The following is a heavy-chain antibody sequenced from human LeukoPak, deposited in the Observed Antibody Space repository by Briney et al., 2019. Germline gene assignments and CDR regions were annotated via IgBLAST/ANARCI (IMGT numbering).Heavy chain of an antibody. Sequence: SVKVSCKASGGTFSSYAISWVRQAPGQGLEWMGGIIPIFGTANYAQKFQGRVTITADESASTAYMELSSLRSEDTAVYYCARDRVFGSGLPAYYYGMDVWGQGTTVTVSS. D-gene: IGHD6-19*01. J-gene: IGHJ6*02. V-gene: IGHV1-69*13. CDR2: IIPIFGTA. CDR1: GGTFSSYA. CDR3: ARDRVFGSGLPAYYYGMDV.